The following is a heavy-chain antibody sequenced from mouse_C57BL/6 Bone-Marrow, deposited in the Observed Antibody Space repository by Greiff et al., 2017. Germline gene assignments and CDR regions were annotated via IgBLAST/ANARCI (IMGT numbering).Heavy chain of an antibody. V-gene: IGHV1-72*01. CDR1: GYTFTSYW. J-gene: IGHJ4*01. CDR3: ATYGYDDAMDY. CDR2: IDPNSGGT. Sequence: QVQLQQPGAELVKPGASVKLSCKASGYTFTSYWMHWVKQRPGRGLEWIGRIDPNSGGTKYNEKFKSKATLTVDKPSSTAYMQLSSLTSEDSAVYYWATYGYDDAMDYWGQGTSVTVSS. D-gene: IGHD2-2*01.